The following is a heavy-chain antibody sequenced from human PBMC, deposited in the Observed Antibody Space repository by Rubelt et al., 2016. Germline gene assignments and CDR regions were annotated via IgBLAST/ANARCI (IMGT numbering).Heavy chain of an antibody. CDR2: IYSGGST. D-gene: IGHD1-7*01. Sequence: SGFTVSSNYMSWVRQAPGKGLEWVSVIYSGGSTNYADSVKGRFTISRDNSKSTLYLQMNSLRAEDTAVYYCARGRELYYYGMDVWGQGTTVTVSS. CDR1: GFTVSSNY. CDR3: ARGRELYYYGMDV. V-gene: IGHV3-53*01. J-gene: IGHJ6*02.